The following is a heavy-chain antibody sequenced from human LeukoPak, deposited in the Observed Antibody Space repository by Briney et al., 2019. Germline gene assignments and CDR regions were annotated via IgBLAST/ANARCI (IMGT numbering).Heavy chain of an antibody. CDR2: ISGSGGST. J-gene: IGHJ4*02. V-gene: IGHV3-23*01. D-gene: IGHD3-22*01. CDR3: AKHAYYYDSSGYYLPYFGY. Sequence: PGGSLRLSCVASGFTFSSYAMSWVRQAPGKGLEWVSAISGSGGSTYYADSVKGRFTISRDNSKNTLYLQMNSLRAEDTAVYYCAKHAYYYDSSGYYLPYFGYWGQGTLVTVSS. CDR1: GFTFSSYA.